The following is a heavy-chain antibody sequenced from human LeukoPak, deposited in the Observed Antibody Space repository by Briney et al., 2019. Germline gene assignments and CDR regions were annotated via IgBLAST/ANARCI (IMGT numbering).Heavy chain of an antibody. CDR1: GFTFNKAW. D-gene: IGHD3-10*01. CDR3: AEHLSLNYASGTGWT. CDR2: IHYSGST. J-gene: IGHJ5*02. V-gene: IGHV4-59*05. Sequence: PGGSLRLSCAASGFTFNKAWMSWVRQPPGKGLEWIGSIHYSGSTYYNPSLKSRVTISLDTSKNQFSLKVTSVTAADTAIYYCAEHLSLNYASGTGWTWGQETLVAVSS.